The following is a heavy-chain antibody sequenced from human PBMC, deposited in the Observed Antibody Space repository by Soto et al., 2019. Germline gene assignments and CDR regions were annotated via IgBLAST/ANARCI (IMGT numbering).Heavy chain of an antibody. D-gene: IGHD4-17*01. CDR1: GGSLSSGGYS. V-gene: IGHV4-30-2*01. CDR3: ARASTTVTTLDY. J-gene: IGHJ4*02. CDR2: IFHAGNI. Sequence: PSETLSLTCAVSGGSLSSGGYSWSWIRQPPGKGLEWIGYIFHAGNIYYNPSLRSRVIMSVDTSRNQFSLELNSVTAADTAVYYCARASTTVTTLDYWGQGTLVNVSS.